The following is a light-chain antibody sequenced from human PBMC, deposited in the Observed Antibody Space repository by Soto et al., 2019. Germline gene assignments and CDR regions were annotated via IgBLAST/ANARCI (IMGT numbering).Light chain of an antibody. CDR1: SSDIGGSDY. V-gene: IGLV2-14*01. CDR2: EVS. CDR3: SSYVTSGTLV. Sequence: QSALTQAASVSGSPGQSITISCTGTSSDIGGSDYVSWYQKHPGKAPKVIIYEVSDRPSGVSDRFSGSKSGNTASLTISGLQAEDEAYYYCSSYVTSGTLVFGVGTKLTVL. J-gene: IGLJ3*02.